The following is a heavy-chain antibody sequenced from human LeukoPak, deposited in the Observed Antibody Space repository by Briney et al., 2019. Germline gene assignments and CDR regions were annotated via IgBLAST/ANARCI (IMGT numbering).Heavy chain of an antibody. V-gene: IGHV3-66*01. Sequence: GGSLRLSCAASGFTVSSNYMSWVRQAQGKGLEWVSVIYSGGSTYYADSVKGRFTISRDNSKNTLYLQMNSLRAEDTAVYYCARDSSGGYAFDIWGQGTMVTVSS. CDR2: IYSGGST. J-gene: IGHJ3*02. CDR1: GFTVSSNY. D-gene: IGHD6-6*01. CDR3: ARDSSGGYAFDI.